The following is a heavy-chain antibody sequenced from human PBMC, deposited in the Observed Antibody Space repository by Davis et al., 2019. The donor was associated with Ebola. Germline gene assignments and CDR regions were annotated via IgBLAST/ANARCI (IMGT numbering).Heavy chain of an antibody. J-gene: IGHJ3*02. D-gene: IGHD6-19*01. CDR1: GFTFSTYS. Sequence: GGSLRLSCAASGFTFSTYSMSWVRQAPRKALEWVSSISSDSDYIYYADSVKGRFTVSRDNAKNSLSLQMDSLRVEDTAVYYCAGGESGWDASDIWGRGTMVTVSS. V-gene: IGHV3-21*01. CDR2: ISSDSDYI. CDR3: AGGESGWDASDI.